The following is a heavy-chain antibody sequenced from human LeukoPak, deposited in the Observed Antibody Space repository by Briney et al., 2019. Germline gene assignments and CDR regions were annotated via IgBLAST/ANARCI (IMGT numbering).Heavy chain of an antibody. J-gene: IGHJ6*02. Sequence: SETLSLTCAVYGGSFSGYYWNWIRQPPGKGLEWIGEINHSGSTSFNPSLKSRVTISVATSKNQFSLKLTSVTAADTAVYYCASFMVRGVKGPTDVWGQGTTVTVSS. V-gene: IGHV4-34*01. CDR3: ASFMVRGVKGPTDV. CDR2: INHSGST. CDR1: GGSFSGYY. D-gene: IGHD3-10*01.